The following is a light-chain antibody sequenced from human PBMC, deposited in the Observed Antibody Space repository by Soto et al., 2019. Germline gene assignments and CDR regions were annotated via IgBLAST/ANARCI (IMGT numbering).Light chain of an antibody. CDR1: QNINNY. CDR3: QQSTNKFQLT. Sequence: DIQMSQSPSSLSASVGYRVTITCQARQNINNYVNCYQQKPGRAPKLLIYDASNLEAGGPSRFRRSRSETHFSLTISNLQPEDFATYYCQQSTNKFQLTFGGGTKVHI. V-gene: IGKV1-33*01. CDR2: DAS. J-gene: IGKJ4*01.